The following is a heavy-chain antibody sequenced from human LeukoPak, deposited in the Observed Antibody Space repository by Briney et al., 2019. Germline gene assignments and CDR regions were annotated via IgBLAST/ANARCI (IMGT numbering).Heavy chain of an antibody. V-gene: IGHV1-2*02. Sequence: ASVKVSCKASGYTFTGYYMHWVRQAPGQGLEWMGWINPNSGGTNYAQKFQGRVTMTRDTSISTAYMELSRLRSDDTAVYYCARSGSPGIAAAFFDYWGQGTPVTVSS. CDR3: ARSGSPGIAAAFFDY. D-gene: IGHD6-13*01. CDR1: GYTFTGYY. CDR2: INPNSGGT. J-gene: IGHJ4*02.